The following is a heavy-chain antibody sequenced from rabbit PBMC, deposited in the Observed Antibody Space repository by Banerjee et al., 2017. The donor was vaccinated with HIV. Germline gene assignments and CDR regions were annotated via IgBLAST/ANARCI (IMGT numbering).Heavy chain of an antibody. CDR1: GFDFSSRYW. D-gene: IGHD6-1*01. J-gene: IGHJ6*01. Sequence: QEQLKETGGGLVQPGGSLTLSCKASGFDFSSRYWICWVRQAPGKGLEWIGCIYTGSGASTYYASWAKGRFTVSKTSSTTVTLQMTSLTAADMATYFCARSNVGDAWAFALWGPGTLVTVS. CDR3: ARSNVGDAWAFAL. V-gene: IGHV1S45*01. CDR2: IYTGSGAST.